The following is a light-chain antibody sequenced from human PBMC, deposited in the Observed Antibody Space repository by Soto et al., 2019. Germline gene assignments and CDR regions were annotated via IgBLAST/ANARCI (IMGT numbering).Light chain of an antibody. CDR2: DVN. CDR3: SSYTTTSTWV. Sequence: QSALTQPASVSGSPGQSITIPCTGTSSDVGGYNYVSWYQQHPDKAPTLIIFDVNNRPSGVSYRFSGFKTGNTASLTISGLQAEDEADYYCSSYTTTSTWVFGGGIKLTVL. J-gene: IGLJ3*02. CDR1: SSDVGGYNY. V-gene: IGLV2-14*01.